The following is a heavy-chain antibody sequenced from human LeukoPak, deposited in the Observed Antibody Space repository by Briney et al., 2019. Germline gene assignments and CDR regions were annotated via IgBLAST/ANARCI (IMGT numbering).Heavy chain of an antibody. CDR1: GGSISSYH. Sequence: KPSETLSLTCTVSGGSISSYHWSWIRQPAGKGLEWIGRIYTSGSTNYNPSLKSRVTMSVDTSKDQFSLKLSSVTAADTAVYYCAREHYDILTGDSRLSDWGQGTLVTVSS. V-gene: IGHV4-4*07. J-gene: IGHJ4*02. CDR3: AREHYDILTGDSRLSD. CDR2: IYTSGST. D-gene: IGHD3-9*01.